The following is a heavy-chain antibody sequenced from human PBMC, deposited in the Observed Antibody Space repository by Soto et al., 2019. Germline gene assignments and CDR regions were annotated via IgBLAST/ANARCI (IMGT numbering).Heavy chain of an antibody. CDR3: ARGRIYPNWFDP. J-gene: IGHJ5*02. CDR1: GGSFSGYY. V-gene: IGHV4-34*01. CDR2: INHSGST. Sequence: QVQLQQWGAGLLKPSETLSLTCAVYGGSFSGYYWSWIRQPPGKGLEWIGEINHSGSTNYNPSLKSRVTISVDTSKNQFSLKLSSVTAADMAVYYCARGRIYPNWFDPWGQGTLVTVSS.